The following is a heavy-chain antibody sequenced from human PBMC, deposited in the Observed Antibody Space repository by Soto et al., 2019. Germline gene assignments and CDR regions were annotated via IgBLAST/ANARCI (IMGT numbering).Heavy chain of an antibody. J-gene: IGHJ5*02. D-gene: IGHD3-3*01. CDR2: IKSDGNNK. Sequence: QVKLVESGGTVVQPGRSLRLSCAASGFTFSSYGMHWVRQAPGKGLEWVAVIKSDGNNKYYTDSVKGRFTISRDNSKKLLYLQMNNLRPEDPAVYYCAHPRSCLEWPPFAPWGRGTLVTVSP. CDR3: AHPRSCLEWPPFAP. V-gene: IGHV3-30*03. CDR1: GFTFSSYG.